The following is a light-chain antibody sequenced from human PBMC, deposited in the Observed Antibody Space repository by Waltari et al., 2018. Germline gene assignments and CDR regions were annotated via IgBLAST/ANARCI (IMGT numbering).Light chain of an antibody. CDR3: QQYSAYPET. J-gene: IGKJ1*01. CDR1: QSISSW. CDR2: KAS. V-gene: IGKV1-5*03. Sequence: DIQMTQSPSTLSASIGDRVTITCRASQSISSWLAGYKQKPGKAPKLLIYKASSLESGVPSRFSGSGSGTEFTLTISSLQPDDSATYYCQQYSAYPETFGQGTKVEIK.